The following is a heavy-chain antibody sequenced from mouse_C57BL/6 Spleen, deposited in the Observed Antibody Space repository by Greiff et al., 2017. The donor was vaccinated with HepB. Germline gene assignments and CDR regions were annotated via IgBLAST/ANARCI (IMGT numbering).Heavy chain of an antibody. D-gene: IGHD2-5*01. CDR2: INPSSGYT. Sequence: VQLQQSGAELAKPGASVKLSCKASGYTFTSYWMHWVKQRPGQGLEWIGYINPSSGYTKYNQKFKDKATLTADKSSSTAYMQLSSLTYEDSAVYYCARHYYSNWDWFDYWGQGTLVTVSA. CDR3: ARHYYSNWDWFDY. CDR1: GYTFTSYW. V-gene: IGHV1-7*01. J-gene: IGHJ3*01.